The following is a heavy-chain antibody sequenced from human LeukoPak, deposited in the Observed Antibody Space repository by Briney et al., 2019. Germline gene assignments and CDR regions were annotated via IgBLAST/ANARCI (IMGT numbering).Heavy chain of an antibody. Sequence: GGSLRLSCAASGFTFSSYAMSWVRQAPGKGLEWVSGISGSGGSTNYADSVKGRFTLSRDNSKNTLYMQMNSLRAEHTAVFYCAKTGVGYCTGGSCSAADYWGQGTLVTVSS. CDR3: AKTGVGYCTGGSCSAADY. CDR1: GFTFSSYA. D-gene: IGHD2-15*01. V-gene: IGHV3-23*01. CDR2: ISGSGGST. J-gene: IGHJ4*02.